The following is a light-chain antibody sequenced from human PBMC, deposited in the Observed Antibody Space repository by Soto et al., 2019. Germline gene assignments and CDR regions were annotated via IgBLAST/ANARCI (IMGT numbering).Light chain of an antibody. CDR1: HSISSSY. CDR2: GAS. CDR3: QQYGGSSAYS. Sequence: VLTQSPGTLSLSPGETATLSCRASHSISSSYVAWYQQKPGQTPRLLIYGASTRATGIPDRFDGTGSGTDFRLTISRGEPEDFAVYYCQQYGGSSAYSFGQGTKLEIK. J-gene: IGKJ2*03. V-gene: IGKV3-20*01.